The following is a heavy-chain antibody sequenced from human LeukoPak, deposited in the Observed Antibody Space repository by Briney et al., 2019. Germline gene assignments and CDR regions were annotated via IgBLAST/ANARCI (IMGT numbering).Heavy chain of an antibody. CDR2: MNPSGGST. D-gene: IGHD2-15*01. Sequence: GASVKVSCKASGGTFSSYAISWVRQAPGQGLEWMGIMNPSGGSTSYAQKFQGRVTMTRDTSTSTVYMELSSLRSEDTAVYYCAREGEFDCSGGSCYYFDYWGQGTLVTVSS. V-gene: IGHV1-46*01. CDR1: GGTFSSYA. J-gene: IGHJ4*02. CDR3: AREGEFDCSGGSCYYFDY.